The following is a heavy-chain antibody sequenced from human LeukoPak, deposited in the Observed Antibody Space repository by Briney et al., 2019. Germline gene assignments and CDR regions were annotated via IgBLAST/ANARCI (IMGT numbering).Heavy chain of an antibody. D-gene: IGHD3-22*01. CDR1: GYTFIDYY. J-gene: IGHJ4*02. V-gene: IGHV1-2*02. CDR3: ATIPGYYDSSGYSKAIDF. CDR2: IDPNSGAT. Sequence: ASVKVPRKASGYTFIDYYMHWVRQAPGQGLEWMGWIDPNSGATDYAQKFRGRVTMSRDTSISTAFMELSRLRSDDTAVYYCATIPGYYDSSGYSKAIDFWGQGTLVTVSS.